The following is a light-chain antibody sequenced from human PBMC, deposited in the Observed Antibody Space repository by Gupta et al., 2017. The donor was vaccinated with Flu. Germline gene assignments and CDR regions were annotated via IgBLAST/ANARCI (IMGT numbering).Light chain of an antibody. J-gene: IGKJ4*01. CDR3: QQGYRNPLT. CDR1: QSISSY. CDR2: ASS. Sequence: IQMTPCPSSLSASVGYRVTITGRASQSISSYLNWYQLRPGKAPTLLIHASSSLQSGVPSRFSGSGSGTXFTRTIXSLQTDDFVTEYCQQGYRNPLTFGXGTKVEIK. V-gene: IGKV1-39*01.